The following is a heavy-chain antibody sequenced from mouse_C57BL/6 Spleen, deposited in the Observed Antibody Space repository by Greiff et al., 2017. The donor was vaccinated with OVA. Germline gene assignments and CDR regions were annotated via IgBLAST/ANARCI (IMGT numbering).Heavy chain of an antibody. CDR1: GYTFTDYY. V-gene: IGHV1-26*01. CDR3: AREGGLLPDY. Sequence: EVQLQQSGPELVKPGASVKISCKASGYTFTDYYMNWVKQSHGKSLEWIGDINPNNGGTSYNQKFKGKATLTVDKSSSTAYMELRSLTSEDSAVYYCAREGGLLPDYWGQGTTLTVSS. D-gene: IGHD2-3*01. J-gene: IGHJ2*01. CDR2: INPNNGGT.